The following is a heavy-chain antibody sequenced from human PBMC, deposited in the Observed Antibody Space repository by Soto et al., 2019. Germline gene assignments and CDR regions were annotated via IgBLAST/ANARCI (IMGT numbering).Heavy chain of an antibody. J-gene: IGHJ4*02. D-gene: IGHD6-19*01. CDR3: ARGLQWLLPFDF. Sequence: GSLRLSCAASGFSVSRNYMNWVRQPPGKGLEWVSVLYSGGNTYYTDSVKGRFTISRDDSKNTLYLQMNNLRAEDTAVYYCARGLQWLLPFDFWGQGTLVTVSS. V-gene: IGHV3-66*01. CDR1: GFSVSRNY. CDR2: LYSGGNT.